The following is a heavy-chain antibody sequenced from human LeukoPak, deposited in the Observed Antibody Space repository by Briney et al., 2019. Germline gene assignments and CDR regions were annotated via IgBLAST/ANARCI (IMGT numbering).Heavy chain of an antibody. CDR1: GGSFSGYY. V-gene: IGHV4-34*01. CDR3: ASLPRYCSSTSCYVPYYYMDV. D-gene: IGHD2-2*01. Sequence: SETLSLTCAVYGGSFSGYYWRWIRQPPGKGLEWIGEINHSGSTNYNPSLKSRVTISVDTSKNQFSLKLSSVTAADTAVYYCASLPRYCSSTSCYVPYYYMDVWGKGTTVTVSS. CDR2: INHSGST. J-gene: IGHJ6*03.